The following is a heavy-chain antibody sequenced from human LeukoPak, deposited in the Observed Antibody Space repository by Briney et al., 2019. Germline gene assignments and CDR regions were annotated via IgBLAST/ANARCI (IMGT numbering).Heavy chain of an antibody. D-gene: IGHD6-19*01. CDR3: ARDCCSGWYGDDY. CDR2: ISGSGGST. CDR1: GFTFSSYA. Sequence: QTGGSLRLSCAASGFTFSSYAMSWVRQAPGKGLEWVSAISGSGGSTYYADSVKGRFTISRDNSKNTLYLQMNSLRAEDTAVYYCARDCCSGWYGDDYWGQGTLVTVSS. J-gene: IGHJ4*02. V-gene: IGHV3-23*01.